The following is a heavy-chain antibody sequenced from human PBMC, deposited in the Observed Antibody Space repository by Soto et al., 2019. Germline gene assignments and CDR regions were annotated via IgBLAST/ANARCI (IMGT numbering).Heavy chain of an antibody. CDR1: GGTFSSYA. Sequence: QVQLVQSGAEVRKAGSSVKVSCKASGGTFSSYAISWVRQAPGQGLGWMGGIIPIFGTANYAQKFQGRVTITADESTSTAYMELSSLRSEDTAVYYCARQGVVAADNWFDPWGQGTLVTVSS. D-gene: IGHD2-15*01. CDR2: IIPIFGTA. CDR3: ARQGVVAADNWFDP. J-gene: IGHJ5*02. V-gene: IGHV1-69*12.